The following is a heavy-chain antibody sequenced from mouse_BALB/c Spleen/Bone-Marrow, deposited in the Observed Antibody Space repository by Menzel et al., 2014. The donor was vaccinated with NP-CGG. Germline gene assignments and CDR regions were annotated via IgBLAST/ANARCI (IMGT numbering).Heavy chain of an antibody. CDR1: GYAFSVYW. J-gene: IGHJ2*01. Sequence: VQLHQSGAELVRPGSSVKISCKASGYAFSVYWMNWVKQRPGQGLEWIGQIYPGDGDTNYNGKFKGRATLTADKSSNTAYMQLSSLTSEDSAVYFCARGGISVDYWGQGTTLTVS. V-gene: IGHV1-80*01. CDR3: ARGGISVDY. CDR2: IYPGDGDT.